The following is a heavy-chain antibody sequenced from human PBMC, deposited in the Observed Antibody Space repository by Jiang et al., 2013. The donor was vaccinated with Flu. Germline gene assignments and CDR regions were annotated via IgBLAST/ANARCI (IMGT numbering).Heavy chain of an antibody. D-gene: IGHD3-22*01. Sequence: GSGLVKPSETLSLTCTVPGGSISSYYWSWIRQPPGKGLEWIGYIYYSGSTNYNPSLKSRVTISVDTSKNQFSLKLSPVTAADTAVYYCAREGAEYYYDSRPGAFDIWGQGTMVTVSS. CDR1: GGSISSYY. V-gene: IGHV4-59*01. CDR3: AREGAEYYYDSRPGAFDI. CDR2: IYYSGST. J-gene: IGHJ3*02.